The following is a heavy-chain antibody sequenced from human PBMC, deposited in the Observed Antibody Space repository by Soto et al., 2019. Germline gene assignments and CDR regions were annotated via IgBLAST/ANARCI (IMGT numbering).Heavy chain of an antibody. CDR1: GYTFTSYG. J-gene: IGHJ6*03. D-gene: IGHD2-2*02. CDR2: ISAYNGNT. CDR3: ARDLSAEGCSSTSCHTPNYYYMDV. V-gene: IGHV1-18*01. Sequence: GASVKVSCKASGYTFTSYGISWVRQAPGQGLEWMGWISAYNGNTNYAQKLQGRVTMTTDTSTSTAYMELRSLRSDDTAVYYCARDLSAEGCSSTSCHTPNYYYMDVWGKGTTVTVSS.